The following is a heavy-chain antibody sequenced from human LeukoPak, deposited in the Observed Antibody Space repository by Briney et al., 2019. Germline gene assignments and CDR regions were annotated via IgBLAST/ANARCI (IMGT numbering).Heavy chain of an antibody. V-gene: IGHV3-66*04. J-gene: IGHJ3*02. D-gene: IGHD3-22*01. CDR3: ASQYYYDSSGYYFLTRSGGAAAFDI. CDR1: GFTVSSNY. Sequence: GGSLRLSCAASGFTVSSNYMSWVRQAPGKGLEWVSVIYSGGSTYYADSVKGRFTIPRDNSKNTLYLQMNSLRAEDTAVYYCASQYYYDSSGYYFLTRSGGAAAFDIWGQGTMVTVSS. CDR2: IYSGGST.